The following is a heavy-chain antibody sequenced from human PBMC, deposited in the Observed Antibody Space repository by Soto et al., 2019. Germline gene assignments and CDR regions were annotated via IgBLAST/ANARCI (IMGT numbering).Heavy chain of an antibody. CDR2: INPSGGST. CDR1: GYTFTSYY. Sequence: ASVKVSCKASGYTFTSYYMHWVRQAPGQGLEWMGIINPSGGSTSYAQKFQGRVTMTRDTSTSTVYMELSSLRSEDTAVYYCALYGSGTQRNYYGMDVWGQGTTVTVS. D-gene: IGHD3-10*01. CDR3: ALYGSGTQRNYYGMDV. J-gene: IGHJ6*02. V-gene: IGHV1-46*03.